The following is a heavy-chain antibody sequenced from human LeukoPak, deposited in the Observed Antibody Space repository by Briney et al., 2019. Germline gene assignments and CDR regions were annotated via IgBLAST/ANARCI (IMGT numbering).Heavy chain of an antibody. J-gene: IGHJ6*03. D-gene: IGHD3-22*01. CDR2: INHSGST. CDR1: GGSFSGYY. CDR3: ARGGYYYDSSGPYYYYYMDV. V-gene: IGHV4-34*01. Sequence: SETLSLTCAVYGGSFSGYYWSWIRQPPGKGLEWIGEINHSGSTNYNTSLKSRVNISLDTSKNQFSLNLSSVTAADTAVYYCARGGYYYDSSGPYYYYYMDVXGKGTTVTVSS.